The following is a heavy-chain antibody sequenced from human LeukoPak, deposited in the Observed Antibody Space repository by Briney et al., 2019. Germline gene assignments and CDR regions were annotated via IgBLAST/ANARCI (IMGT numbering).Heavy chain of an antibody. CDR3: AKDHSSGYPYAFDI. D-gene: IGHD3-10*01. J-gene: IGHJ3*02. Sequence: GGSLRLSCAAYAFTFSSYGMHWVRQAPGKGLEWVSTISGSGGSTYYADSVKGRFTISRDNSKNTLSLQMISLRAEDTALYYCAKDHSSGYPYAFDIWGQGTMVTVSS. V-gene: IGHV3-23*01. CDR2: ISGSGGST. CDR1: AFTFSSYG.